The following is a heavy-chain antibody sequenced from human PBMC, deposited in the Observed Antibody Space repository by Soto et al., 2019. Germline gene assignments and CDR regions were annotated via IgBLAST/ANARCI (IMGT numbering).Heavy chain of an antibody. CDR1: GFTFSSNG. J-gene: IGHJ4*02. V-gene: IGHV3-30*18. D-gene: IGHD2-15*01. Sequence: QVPLVESGGGVVQPGRSLRLSCTASGFTFSSNGMHWVRQAPGKGLEWVAIISYDGSSKYYADSVKGRFTISRDNSKNTLYLQMNSLRSEDTAVYYCAKDLRGRYSVDYWGQGTLVTVSS. CDR3: AKDLRGRYSVDY. CDR2: ISYDGSSK.